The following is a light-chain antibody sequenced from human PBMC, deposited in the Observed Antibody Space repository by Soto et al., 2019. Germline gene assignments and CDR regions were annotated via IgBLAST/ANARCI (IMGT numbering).Light chain of an antibody. CDR1: QGISNY. J-gene: IGKJ5*01. V-gene: IGKV1-39*01. CDR3: QQSYRPPT. CDR2: ESS. Sequence: DIQMTQSPSSLSASVGDRVTITCRASQGISNYLAWFQQKPGKAPKLLIYESSILQRGVPSRFSGNASGTEFALTISSLQPEDFAIYHCQQSYRPPTFGQGTRLEIK.